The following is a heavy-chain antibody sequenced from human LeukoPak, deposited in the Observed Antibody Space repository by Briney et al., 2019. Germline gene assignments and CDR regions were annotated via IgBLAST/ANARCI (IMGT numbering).Heavy chain of an antibody. D-gene: IGHD3-16*01. CDR3: ARDDYGVFDAFDV. CDR1: GGSIISYY. Sequence: KPSETLSLTCTVSGGSIISYYWSWIRQPAGRGLEWIGYIYNSGSTNYNPSLKSRVTISLDTSKNQFSLHLTSVTAADTAVYFCARDDYGVFDAFDVWGQGTVVTVSS. V-gene: IGHV4-59*08. J-gene: IGHJ3*01. CDR2: IYNSGST.